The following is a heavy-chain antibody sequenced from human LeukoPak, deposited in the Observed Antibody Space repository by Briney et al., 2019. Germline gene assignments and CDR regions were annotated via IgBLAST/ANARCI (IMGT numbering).Heavy chain of an antibody. CDR3: ARVGQWLPDY. V-gene: IGHV3-7*01. J-gene: IGHJ4*02. D-gene: IGHD6-19*01. CDR1: GFTFRNYW. CDR2: IRLDGSDK. Sequence: GGSLRLSCAASGFTFRNYWMSWVRQAPGKGLEWVANIRLDGSDKYYVDSVKGRFTISRDNAKNSVYLQMNSLRAEDTAVYYCARVGQWLPDYWGQGTLVTVSS.